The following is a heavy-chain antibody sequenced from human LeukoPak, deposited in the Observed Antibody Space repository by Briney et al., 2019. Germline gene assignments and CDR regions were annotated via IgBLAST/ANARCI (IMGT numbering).Heavy chain of an antibody. D-gene: IGHD6-13*01. CDR1: GFTFSSYA. CDR2: ISGSGGST. CDR3: AKCEAGMWGMDV. V-gene: IGHV3-23*01. Sequence: GGSLRLFCAASGFTFSSYAMSWVRQAPGKGLEWVSAISGSGGSTYYADSVKGRFTISRDNSKNTLYLQMNSLRAEDTAVYYCAKCEAGMWGMDVWGQGTTVTVSS. J-gene: IGHJ6*02.